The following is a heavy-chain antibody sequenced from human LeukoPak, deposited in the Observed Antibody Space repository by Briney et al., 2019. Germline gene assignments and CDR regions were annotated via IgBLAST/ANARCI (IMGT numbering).Heavy chain of an antibody. CDR3: ARGLPYSSGLYYYYGMDV. CDR2: ISSSSSYI. CDR1: GFTFSSYS. D-gene: IGHD6-19*01. V-gene: IGHV3-21*01. J-gene: IGHJ6*02. Sequence: PGGSLRLSCAASGFTFSSYSMNWVRQAPGKGLEWVSSISSSSSYIYYADSVKGRFTISRDNAKNSLYLQMNSLRAEDTAVYYCARGLPYSSGLYYYYGMDVWGQGTTVTVSS.